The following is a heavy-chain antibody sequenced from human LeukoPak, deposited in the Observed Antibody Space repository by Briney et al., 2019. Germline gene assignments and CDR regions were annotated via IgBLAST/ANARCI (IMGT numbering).Heavy chain of an antibody. CDR2: ISSSSSYI. Sequence: GGSLRLSCAASGFIFSTYSMNWVRQAPGKGLEWVSSISSSSSYIYYADSVKGRFTISRDNAKNSLYLQMNSLRAEDTAVYYCATDCIRAATKAIDYWGQGTLVTVSS. J-gene: IGHJ4*02. CDR1: GFIFSTYS. V-gene: IGHV3-21*01. CDR3: ATDCIRAATKAIDY. D-gene: IGHD3-10*01.